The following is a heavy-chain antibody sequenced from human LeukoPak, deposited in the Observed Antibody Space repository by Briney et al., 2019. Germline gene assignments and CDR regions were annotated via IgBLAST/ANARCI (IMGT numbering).Heavy chain of an antibody. CDR3: AGSDYGDYVDY. D-gene: IGHD4-17*01. V-gene: IGHV4-59*11. Sequence: SETLSLTCTVSGGSISSHSWSWIRQPPGKGLECIGNIYDSGSTNYNPSLKSRVTISVDTSKNQFSLKLSSVTAADTAVYYCAGSDYGDYVDYWGQGTLVTVSS. CDR2: IYDSGST. J-gene: IGHJ4*02. CDR1: GGSISSHS.